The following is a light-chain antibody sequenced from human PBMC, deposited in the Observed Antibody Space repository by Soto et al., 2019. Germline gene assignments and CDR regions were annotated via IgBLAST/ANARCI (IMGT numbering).Light chain of an antibody. CDR1: QSVTGRF. J-gene: IGKJ3*01. Sequence: EIVLTQSPGTLSLSPGERATLSCRASQSVTGRFLAWYQQKPGQPPRLLIYGASSRATGIPARFSGSGSGADFTLTVSRLEPEDFAVYYCQLYGSSPRGFTFGPGTKVDIK. CDR2: GAS. V-gene: IGKV3-20*01. CDR3: QLYGSSPRGFT.